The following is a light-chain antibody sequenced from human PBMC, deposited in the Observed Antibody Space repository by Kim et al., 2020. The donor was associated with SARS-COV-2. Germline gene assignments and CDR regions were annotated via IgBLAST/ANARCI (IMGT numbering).Light chain of an antibody. J-gene: IGKJ3*01. CDR2: GAS. CDR3: QQYGSSPFT. Sequence: SPGERATHSCRASQSVSSGYLAWYQQKRGQAPRIIICGASSRATGIPDRFSGSGSGTDFTLTISRLEPEDFAGYYCQQYGSSPFTFGPETKVDIK. V-gene: IGKV3-20*01. CDR1: QSVSSGY.